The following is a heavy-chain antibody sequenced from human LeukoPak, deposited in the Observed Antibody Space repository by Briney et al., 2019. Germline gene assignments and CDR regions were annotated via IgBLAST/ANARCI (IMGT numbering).Heavy chain of an antibody. J-gene: IGHJ4*02. CDR1: GDSVSRDNVA. CDR2: TYYRSQWPQ. CDR3: ARWIYATRGLDY. Sequence: SQTLSLTCDISGDSVSRDNVAWNWIRQSPSRGLEWLGRTYYRSQWPQQYGVSMKGRVTINPDTSKNQISLQLNSVTPDDTAIYYCARWIYATRGLDYWGQGTLVTVSS. V-gene: IGHV6-1*01. D-gene: IGHD2/OR15-2a*01.